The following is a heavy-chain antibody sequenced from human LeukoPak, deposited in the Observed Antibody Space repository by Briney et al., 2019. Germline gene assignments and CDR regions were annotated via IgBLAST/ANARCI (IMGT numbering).Heavy chain of an antibody. V-gene: IGHV4-4*07. J-gene: IGHJ3*02. CDR3: ARVWSSRKAFDI. CDR2: IHTSGST. D-gene: IGHD3-16*01. CDR1: GDSISSYY. Sequence: SETLSLTCTVSGDSISSYYWRWIRQPAGKGLEWIGRIHTSGSTSYNPSLKSRVTISVDTSKNQFSLKLTSVTAADTAVYYCARVWSSRKAFDIWGQGTMVTVSS.